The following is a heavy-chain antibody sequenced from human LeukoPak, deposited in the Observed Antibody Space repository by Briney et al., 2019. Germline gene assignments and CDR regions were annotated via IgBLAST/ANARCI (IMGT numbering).Heavy chain of an antibody. V-gene: IGHV3-23*01. D-gene: IGHD3-22*01. CDR1: GFTFSSYA. CDR2: ISGSGGST. CDR3: AKGQYYYDSSGYLPFDY. J-gene: IGHJ4*02. Sequence: GGSLRLSCAASGFTFSSYAMSWVRQAPGKGLEWVSAISGSGGSTYYADSVKGRFTISGDNSKNTLYLQMNSLRAEDTAVYYCAKGQYYYDSSGYLPFDYWGQGTLVTVSS.